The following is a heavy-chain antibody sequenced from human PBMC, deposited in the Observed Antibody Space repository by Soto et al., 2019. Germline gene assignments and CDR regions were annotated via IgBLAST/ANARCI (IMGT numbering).Heavy chain of an antibody. CDR3: ARVGGSKLYYYYGMDV. Sequence: SETLSLTCAVYGGSFSGYYWSWIRQPPGKGLEWIGEINHSGSTNYNPSLKSRVTISVDTSKNQFSLKLSSVTAADTAVYYCARVGGSKLYYYYGMDVWGQGTTVTVSS. J-gene: IGHJ6*02. D-gene: IGHD2-15*01. CDR1: GGSFSGYY. V-gene: IGHV4-34*01. CDR2: INHSGST.